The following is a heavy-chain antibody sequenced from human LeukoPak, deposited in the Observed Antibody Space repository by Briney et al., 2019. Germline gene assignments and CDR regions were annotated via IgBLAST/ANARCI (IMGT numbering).Heavy chain of an antibody. V-gene: IGHV3-64*01. CDR2: ISSNGGRT. J-gene: IGHJ1*01. CDR1: GFTFRSYG. D-gene: IGHD3-22*01. CDR3: ATYYYDSGGFHFHH. Sequence: GGSLRLSCAASGFTFRSYGMHCVRQAPGKGLEYVSAISSNGGRTYYANSAKGRFTISRDNSRNTLYLQMGSLRAEDMAVYYCATYYYDSGGFHFHHWGQGTLVTVSS.